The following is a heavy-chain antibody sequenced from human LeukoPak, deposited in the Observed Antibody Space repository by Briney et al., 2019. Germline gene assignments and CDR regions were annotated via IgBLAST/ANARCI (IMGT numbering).Heavy chain of an antibody. Sequence: GWSLRLSCAASGFTLRTYWMTWVRHAAGPGQEWLANIKQDGSRTYYVDSVKGRSTISRDNSKNSLSLQMNTLRAEDTAVYYCATRPNSNLMDIWGQGTLVTVSS. CDR2: IKQDGSRT. D-gene: IGHD2-2*03. CDR1: GFTLRTYW. J-gene: IGHJ4*02. CDR3: ATRPNSNLMDI. V-gene: IGHV3-7*01.